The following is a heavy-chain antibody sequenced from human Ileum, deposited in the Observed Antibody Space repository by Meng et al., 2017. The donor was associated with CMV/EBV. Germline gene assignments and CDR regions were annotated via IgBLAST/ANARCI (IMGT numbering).Heavy chain of an antibody. CDR2: INSGGLT. CDR1: GFTFRRYV. J-gene: IGHJ4*02. V-gene: IGHV3-23*01. Sequence: GFTFRRYVMIWVRQAPGKGLEWVSSINSGGLTYYADSVKGRFTISRDNSKNTLYVQMNSLRAEDTAVYYCVAASQKYHNWAPSFDYWGQGTLVTVSS. CDR3: VAASQKYHNWAPSFDY. D-gene: IGHD2-2*01.